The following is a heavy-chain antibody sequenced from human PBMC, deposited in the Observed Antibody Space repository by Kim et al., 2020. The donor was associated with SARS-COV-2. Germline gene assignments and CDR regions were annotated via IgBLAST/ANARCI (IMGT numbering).Heavy chain of an antibody. Sequence: QQFQRRVTITRDHSASTDYMELVSLRSEDTAVYYCARAMPYSSGLVYFDYWGQGTLVTVSS. J-gene: IGHJ4*02. D-gene: IGHD6-19*01. CDR3: ARAMPYSSGLVYFDY. V-gene: IGHV1-3*01.